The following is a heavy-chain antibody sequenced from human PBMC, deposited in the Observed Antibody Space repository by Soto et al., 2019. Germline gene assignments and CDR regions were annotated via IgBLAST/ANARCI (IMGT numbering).Heavy chain of an antibody. CDR3: AKDGRVFGVVNKGRMDV. CDR2: ISYDGSNK. Sequence: PGGSLRLSCAASGFTFSSYGMHWVRQAPGKGLEWVAVISYDGSNKYYADSVKGRFTISRDNSKNTLYLQMNSLRAEDTAVYYCAKDGRVFGVVNKGRMDVWGQGTTVTVSS. CDR1: GFTFSSYG. D-gene: IGHD3-3*01. J-gene: IGHJ6*02. V-gene: IGHV3-30*18.